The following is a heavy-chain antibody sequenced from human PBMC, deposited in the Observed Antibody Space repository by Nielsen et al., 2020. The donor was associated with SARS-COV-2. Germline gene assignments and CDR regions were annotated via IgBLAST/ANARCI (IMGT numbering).Heavy chain of an antibody. Sequence: GGSLRLSCVVSGFNIRGYWMTWVRQAPGKGLEWVGNIKLDGSEKYYVDSVKGRFTISRDNARNSVYLQMNSLRAEDTAVYYCASFQILWGQGTLVTVSS. CDR1: GFNIRGYW. CDR2: IKLDGSEK. CDR3: ASFQIL. J-gene: IGHJ4*02. V-gene: IGHV3-7*01.